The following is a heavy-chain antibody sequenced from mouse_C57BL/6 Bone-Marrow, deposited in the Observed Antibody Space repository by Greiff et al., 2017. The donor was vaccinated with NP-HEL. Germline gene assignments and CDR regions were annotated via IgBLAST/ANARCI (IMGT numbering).Heavy chain of an antibody. V-gene: IGHV5-4*01. Sequence: EVKVVESGGGLVKPGGSLKLSCAASGFTFSSYAMSWVRQTPEKRLEWVATISDGGSYTYYPDNVKGRFTISRDNAKNNLYLQMSHLKSEDTAMYYCARDYYSFAYWGQGTLVTVSA. CDR1: GFTFSSYA. J-gene: IGHJ3*01. CDR3: ARDYYSFAY. D-gene: IGHD1-1*01. CDR2: ISDGGSYT.